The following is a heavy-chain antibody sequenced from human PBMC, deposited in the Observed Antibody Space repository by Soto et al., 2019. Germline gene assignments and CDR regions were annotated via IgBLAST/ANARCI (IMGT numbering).Heavy chain of an antibody. Sequence: SVKVSCKASGYTFTSYDISWVRQAPGQGLEWMGWISTYNGNTNYAQKLQGRVTMTTDTSTSTAYMELRSLKASDTAMYFCARLNHYYDKAGDYWGQGTLVTVSS. D-gene: IGHD3-22*01. V-gene: IGHV1-18*01. J-gene: IGHJ4*02. CDR3: ARLNHYYDKAGDY. CDR1: GYTFTSYD. CDR2: ISTYNGNT.